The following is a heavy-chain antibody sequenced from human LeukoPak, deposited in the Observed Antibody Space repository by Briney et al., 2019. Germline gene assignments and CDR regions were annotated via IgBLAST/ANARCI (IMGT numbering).Heavy chain of an antibody. J-gene: IGHJ4*02. CDR2: INHSGST. Sequence: SETLSLTCAVYGGSFSGYYWSWIRQPPGKGLEWIGEINHSGSTNYNPSLKSRVTISVDTSKNQFSLKLSSVTAADTAVYYCARSKEDYYGSGSNFDYWGQGTLVTVSS. D-gene: IGHD3-10*01. CDR1: GGSFSGYY. V-gene: IGHV4-34*01. CDR3: ARSKEDYYGSGSNFDY.